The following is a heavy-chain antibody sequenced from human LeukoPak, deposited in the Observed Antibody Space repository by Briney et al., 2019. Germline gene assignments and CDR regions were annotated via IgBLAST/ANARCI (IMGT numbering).Heavy chain of an antibody. D-gene: IGHD5-18*01. J-gene: IGHJ4*02. CDR2: ISGSGGST. Sequence: GGPLRLSCAASGFTFSSYAMSWVRQAPGKGLEWVSAISGSGGSTYYADSVKGRFTISRDNSKNTLYLQMNSLRAEDTAVYYCAKKFAMARGGFDYWGQGTLVTVSS. CDR1: GFTFSSYA. CDR3: AKKFAMARGGFDY. V-gene: IGHV3-23*01.